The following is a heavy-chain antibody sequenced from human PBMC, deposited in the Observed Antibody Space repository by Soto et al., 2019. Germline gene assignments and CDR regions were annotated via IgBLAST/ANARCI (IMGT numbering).Heavy chain of an antibody. Sequence: QVQLVQSGAEVKKPGASVKVSCKASGYTFTSCAIQWVRQAPGQRLEWLGWIHAGIDNRKYAQKFQGRVTLTGDNSASMAYMELSRLKSEDTAVYYCARGPLASSSDPFDYFDDWGQGTMVTVSS. J-gene: IGHJ3*01. D-gene: IGHD3-9*01. CDR1: GYTFTSCA. CDR3: ARGPLASSSDPFDYFDD. CDR2: IHAGIDNR. V-gene: IGHV1-3*01.